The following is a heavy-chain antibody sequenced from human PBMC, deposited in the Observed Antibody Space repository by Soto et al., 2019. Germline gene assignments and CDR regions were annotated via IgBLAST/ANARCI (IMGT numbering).Heavy chain of an antibody. CDR3: ARDDDNDANALDY. CDR1: GFTFSKYG. J-gene: IGHJ4*02. V-gene: IGHV3-33*01. Sequence: GGSLRLSCAASGFTFSKYGMHWVRQAPGKGLEWVALIWNDGIRKVYVDSVKGRFTISRGNSKNTLDLQMNNLRDEDTAVYYCARDDDNDANALDYWGPGTLVTSPQ. CDR2: IWNDGIRK.